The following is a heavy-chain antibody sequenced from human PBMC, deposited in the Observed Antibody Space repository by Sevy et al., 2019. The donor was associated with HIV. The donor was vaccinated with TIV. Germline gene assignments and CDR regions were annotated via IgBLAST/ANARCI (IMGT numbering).Heavy chain of an antibody. D-gene: IGHD5-18*01. CDR2: NNPNGGVT. V-gene: IGHV1-2*02. CDR3: ARDLRLRGISYGSFDH. CDR1: GYSFTGQY. Sequence: ASVKVSCKSSGYSFTGQYIHWVRQAPGQGLQWMGWNNPNGGVTNHAQEFQGRVTMTRDTSINTAYMELSGLKSDDTAVYYCARDLRLRGISYGSFDHWGQRNLVTVSS. J-gene: IGHJ4*02.